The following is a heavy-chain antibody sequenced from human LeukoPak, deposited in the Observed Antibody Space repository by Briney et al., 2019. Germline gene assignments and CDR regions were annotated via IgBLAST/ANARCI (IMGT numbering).Heavy chain of an antibody. D-gene: IGHD3-10*01. V-gene: IGHV3-30*18. J-gene: IGHJ4*02. CDR1: GFTFSSYR. CDR2: ISYDGSNK. Sequence: GGSLRLSCATSGFTFSSYRMHWVRQAPGKGLEWVAVISYDGSNKYYADSVKGRFTISRDNSKNTLYLQMNSLRAEDTAVYYCAKDGGGYFDYWGQGTLVTDSS. CDR3: AKDGGGYFDY.